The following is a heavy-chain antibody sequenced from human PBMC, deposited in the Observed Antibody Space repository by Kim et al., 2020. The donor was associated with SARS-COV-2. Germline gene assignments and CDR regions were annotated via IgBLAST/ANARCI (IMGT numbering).Heavy chain of an antibody. CDR1: GFTFSSYG. D-gene: IGHD6-13*01. CDR2: IWYDGSNK. Sequence: GGSLRLSCAASGFTFSSYGMHWVRQAPGKGLEWVAVIWYDGSNKYYADSVKGRFTISRDNSKNTLYLQMNSLRAEDTAVYYCARDPTAGAAAGLFDYWGQGTLVTVSS. CDR3: ARDPTAGAAAGLFDY. J-gene: IGHJ4*02. V-gene: IGHV3-33*01.